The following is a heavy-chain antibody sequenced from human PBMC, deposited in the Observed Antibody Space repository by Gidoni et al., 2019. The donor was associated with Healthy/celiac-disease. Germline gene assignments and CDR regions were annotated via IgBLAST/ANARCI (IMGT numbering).Heavy chain of an antibody. J-gene: IGHJ4*02. D-gene: IGHD1-26*01. CDR3: ARQGGVVGATDY. V-gene: IGHV4-39*01. CDR1: GGSISSSSYY. CDR2: IYYSGST. Sequence: QLQLQESGPGLVKPSETLSLTCTVSGGSISSSSYYWGWIRQPPGKGLEWSGSIYYSGSTYYNPSLKSRVTISVDTSKNQFSLKLSSVTAADTAVYYCARQGGVVGATDYWGQGTLVTVSS.